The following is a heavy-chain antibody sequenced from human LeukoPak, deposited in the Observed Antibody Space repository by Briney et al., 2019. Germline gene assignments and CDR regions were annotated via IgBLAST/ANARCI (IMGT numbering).Heavy chain of an antibody. CDR2: ITSGSSHI. V-gene: IGHV3-21*01. CDR1: GFTFSSYN. J-gene: IGHJ6*03. D-gene: IGHD1-26*01. Sequence: GGSLRLSCAASGFTFSSYNMNWVRQTLGQGLEWVSSITSGSSHIYYADSVKGRFTISRANAKSSLYLQMNSLRAEDTAVYYCARDPYSGSYGADYYYYMDVWGKGTTVTISS. CDR3: ARDPYSGSYGADYYYYMDV.